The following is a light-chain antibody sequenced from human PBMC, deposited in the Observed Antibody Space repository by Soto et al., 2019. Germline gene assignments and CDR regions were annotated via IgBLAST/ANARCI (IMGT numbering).Light chain of an antibody. CDR1: SSDIGRYNY. Sequence: QSALTQPASVSGTPGQSITVSCIGTSSDIGRYNYVSWYQQHPGRAPKLIIRDVSSRPSGVPTRFSGSKSGNSASLTISGLQVEDEAYYFCSSYASSNAQLFGGGTTLTVL. J-gene: IGLJ2*01. V-gene: IGLV2-14*03. CDR2: DVS. CDR3: SSYASSNAQL.